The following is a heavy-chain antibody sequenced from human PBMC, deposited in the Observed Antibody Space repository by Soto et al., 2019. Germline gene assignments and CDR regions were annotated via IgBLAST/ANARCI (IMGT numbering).Heavy chain of an antibody. D-gene: IGHD3-3*01. J-gene: IGHJ4*02. CDR2: IFSKDEK. Sequence: QVTLKESGPVLVKPTETLTLTCAVSGFSLSNDRLGVSWIRQTPGKALEWLAHIFSKDEKSYTTSLKSRLTISKDTSKSQMVLIVTNMDPVDTATYYCARTDTYYDLRGPYYVFDYWGQGTLVTVSS. CDR1: GFSLSNDRLG. V-gene: IGHV2-26*01. CDR3: ARTDTYYDLRGPYYVFDY.